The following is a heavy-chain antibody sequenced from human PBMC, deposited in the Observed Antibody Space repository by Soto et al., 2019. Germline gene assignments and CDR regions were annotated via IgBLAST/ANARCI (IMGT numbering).Heavy chain of an antibody. CDR1: GFTFSSYS. CDR2: ISSSSSYI. J-gene: IGHJ4*02. Sequence: GGSLRLSCAASGFTFSSYSMNWVRQAPGKGLEWVSSISSSSSYIYYADSVKGRFTISRDNAKNSLYLQMNSLRAEDTAVYYCAAGDSSGYYYFDYWGQGTLVTVSS. CDR3: AAGDSSGYYYFDY. D-gene: IGHD3-22*01. V-gene: IGHV3-21*01.